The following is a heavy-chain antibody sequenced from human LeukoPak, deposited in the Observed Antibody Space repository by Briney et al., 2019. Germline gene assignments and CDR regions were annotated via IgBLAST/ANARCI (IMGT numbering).Heavy chain of an antibody. CDR1: GFSFSIFA. CDR3: AREFEGNYYYYMDV. V-gene: IGHV3-33*08. J-gene: IGHJ6*03. Sequence: QSGGSLRLSCEASGFSFSIFALNWVRQAPGKGLEWVAVIWYDGSNKYYADSVKGRFTISRDNSKNTLYLQMNSLRAEDTAVYYCAREFEGNYYYYMDVWGKGTTVTVSS. CDR2: IWYDGSNK.